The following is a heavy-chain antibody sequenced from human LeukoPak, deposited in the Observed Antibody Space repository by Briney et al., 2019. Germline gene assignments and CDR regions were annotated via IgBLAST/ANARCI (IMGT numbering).Heavy chain of an antibody. CDR1: GYTFTSYG. CDR3: ARDRRYYDFWSGGGYGMDV. D-gene: IGHD3-3*01. Sequence: ASVKVSSKASGYTFTSYGISWVRQAPGQGLEWMGWISAYNGNTNYAHKLQGRVTMTTDTSTSTAYMELRSLRSDDTAVYYCARDRRYYDFWSGGGYGMDVWGQGTTVTVSS. CDR2: ISAYNGNT. J-gene: IGHJ6*02. V-gene: IGHV1-18*01.